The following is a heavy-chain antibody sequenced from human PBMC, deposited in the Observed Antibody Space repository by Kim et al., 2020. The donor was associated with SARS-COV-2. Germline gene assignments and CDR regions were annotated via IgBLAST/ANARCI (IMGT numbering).Heavy chain of an antibody. CDR3: ARRRFLEGGGMDV. V-gene: IGHV4-34*01. Sequence: SETLSLTCAVYGGSFSGYYWSWIRQPPGKGLEWIGEINHSGSTNYNPSLKIRVTISVDTSKNQFSLKLSSVTAADTAVYYCARRRFLEGGGMDVWGQGTTVTVSS. J-gene: IGHJ6*02. CDR2: INHSGST. CDR1: GGSFSGYY. D-gene: IGHD3-3*01.